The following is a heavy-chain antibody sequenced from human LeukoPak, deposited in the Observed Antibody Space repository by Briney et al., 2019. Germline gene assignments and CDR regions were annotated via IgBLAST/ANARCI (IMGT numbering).Heavy chain of an antibody. V-gene: IGHV1-18*01. J-gene: IGHJ4*02. D-gene: IGHD3-10*01. Sequence: ASVKVSCKASGYTFTSYGISWVRQAPGQGLEWMGWISAYNGNTNYAQKLQGRVTMTTDTSTNTAYMELRSLRSDDTAVYYCARDEYRYYGSGSYYNSVPFDYWGQGTLVTVSS. CDR3: ARDEYRYYGSGSYYNSVPFDY. CDR2: ISAYNGNT. CDR1: GYTFTSYG.